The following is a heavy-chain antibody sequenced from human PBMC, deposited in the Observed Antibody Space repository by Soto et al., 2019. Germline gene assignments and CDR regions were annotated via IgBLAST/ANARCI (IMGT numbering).Heavy chain of an antibody. V-gene: IGHV4-39*01. CDR2: IYYSGRT. CDR3: ARQRTTVVTQAYFDH. J-gene: IGHJ4*02. D-gene: IGHD2-21*02. CDR1: GESISSSSYY. Sequence: SETLSLTCIVSGESISSSSYYWGWIRQPPGKGLGWIGSIYYSGRTYYNPSFKSRVTISIDTSKNQFSLKLSSVTATDTAVYYCARQRTTVVTQAYFDHWGQGALVTVSS.